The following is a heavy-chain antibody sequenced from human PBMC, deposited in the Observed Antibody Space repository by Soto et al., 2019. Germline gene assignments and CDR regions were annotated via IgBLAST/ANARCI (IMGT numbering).Heavy chain of an antibody. V-gene: IGHV4-39*01. CDR2: IYYSGRT. CDR3: ARQRTTVVTQAYFDH. J-gene: IGHJ4*02. D-gene: IGHD2-21*02. CDR1: GESISSSSYY. Sequence: SETLSLTCIVSGESISSSSYYWGWIRQPPGKGLGWIGSIYYSGRTYYNPSFKSRVTISIDTSKNQFSLKLSSVTATDTAVYYCARQRTTVVTQAYFDHWGQGALVTVSS.